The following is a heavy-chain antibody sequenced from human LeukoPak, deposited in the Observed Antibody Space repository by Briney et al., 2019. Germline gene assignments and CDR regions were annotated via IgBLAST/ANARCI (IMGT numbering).Heavy chain of an antibody. CDR2: ISGHNDNA. D-gene: IGHD6-19*01. CDR3: ARYLGHSSGSKRGFDY. CDR1: GYTSSTYG. V-gene: IGHV1-18*01. J-gene: IGHJ4*02. Sequence: ASVKVSCKASGYTSSTYGISWVRQAPGQGLEWLGWISGHNDNANYVQEFQDRVTMTTDTSTTTAYMELRSLTSDDTAVYFCARYLGHSSGSKRGFDYWGQGTLVTVSS.